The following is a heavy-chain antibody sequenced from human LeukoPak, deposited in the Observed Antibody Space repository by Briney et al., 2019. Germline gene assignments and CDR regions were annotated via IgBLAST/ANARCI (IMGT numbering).Heavy chain of an antibody. CDR1: GGSISSSSYY. CDR3: ARVGYNWNDGLYWFDP. D-gene: IGHD1-1*01. J-gene: IGHJ5*02. V-gene: IGHV4-39*01. CDR2: IYYSGST. Sequence: PSETLSLTCTVSGGSISSSSYYWGWIRQPPGKGLEWIGSIYYSGSTYYNPSLKSRVTISVDTSKNQFSLKLSSVTAADTAVYYCARVGYNWNDGLYWFDPWGQGTLVTVSS.